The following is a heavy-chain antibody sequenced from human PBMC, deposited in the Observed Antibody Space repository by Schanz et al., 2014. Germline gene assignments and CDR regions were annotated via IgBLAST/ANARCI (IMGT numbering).Heavy chain of an antibody. CDR3: AKYGGELGVSFEY. CDR2: IKPDGSEK. CDR1: GFTFSAYW. Sequence: VQLVESGGGLVQPGGSLRLSCAASGFTFSAYWMTWVRQAPGKGLDWVGIIKPDGSEKFYVDSVKGRFTISRDNAKNSLYLQMNSLRPEDTAVYYCAKYGGELGVSFEYWGQGTLVTVSS. J-gene: IGHJ4*02. V-gene: IGHV3-7*01. D-gene: IGHD7-27*01.